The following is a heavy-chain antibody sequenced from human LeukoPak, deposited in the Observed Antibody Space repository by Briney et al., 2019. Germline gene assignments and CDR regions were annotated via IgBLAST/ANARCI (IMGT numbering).Heavy chain of an antibody. CDR2: INPGDSDT. D-gene: IGHD6-19*01. J-gene: IGHJ4*02. V-gene: IGHV5-51*01. CDR3: ARPLGQWLPND. Sequence: GESLKISCKASGYSFTNYWIGWVRQMPGKGLEWMAIINPGDSDTRYIPSLQDQVTISVDRSITTAYLQWSSLKVSDTAIYYCARPLGQWLPNDWGQGTLVTVSS. CDR1: GYSFTNYW.